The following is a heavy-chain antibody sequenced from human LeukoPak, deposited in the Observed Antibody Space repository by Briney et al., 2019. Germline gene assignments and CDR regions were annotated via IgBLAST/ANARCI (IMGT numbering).Heavy chain of an antibody. D-gene: IGHD1-1*01. CDR2: IKQDGSEK. J-gene: IGHJ4*02. Sequence: GGSLRLSCAASGFAFSSYWMTWTRQAPGKGLEWVATIKQDGSEKYYVDSVKGRFTISRDNPKNSLNLQMNSLRAEDTAVYCCARGTYTFDHWGQGTLVSVSS. CDR3: ARGTYTFDH. CDR1: GFAFSSYW. V-gene: IGHV3-7*04.